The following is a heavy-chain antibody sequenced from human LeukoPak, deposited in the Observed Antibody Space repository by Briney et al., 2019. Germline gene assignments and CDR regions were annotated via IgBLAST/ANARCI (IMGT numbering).Heavy chain of an antibody. V-gene: IGHV4-39*01. CDR1: GGSISSSNYY. CDR2: IYYSGST. D-gene: IGHD3-22*01. Sequence: SSETLSLTCTVSGGSISSSNYYWGWIRQPPGKGLEWIGSIYYSGSTHYNPSLKSRVTISVDTSKNQFSLKLSSVPAADTAVYYCARLPYPYDSSGSPPLDYWGQGTLVTVSS. CDR3: ARLPYPYDSSGSPPLDY. J-gene: IGHJ4*02.